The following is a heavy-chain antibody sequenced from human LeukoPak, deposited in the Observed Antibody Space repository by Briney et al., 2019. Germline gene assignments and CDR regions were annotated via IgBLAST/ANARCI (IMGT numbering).Heavy chain of an antibody. CDR2: INWNGGCT. CDR3: ARSPPLNYYMDV. D-gene: IGHD4/OR15-4a*01. J-gene: IGHJ6*03. Sequence: GGSLRLSCAASGFTFSSYGMHWVRQAPGKGLEWVSGINWNGGCTGYADSVKGRFTISRDNAKNSLYLQMNSLRAEDTALYYCARSPPLNYYMDVWGKGTTVTVSS. V-gene: IGHV3-20*04. CDR1: GFTFSSYG.